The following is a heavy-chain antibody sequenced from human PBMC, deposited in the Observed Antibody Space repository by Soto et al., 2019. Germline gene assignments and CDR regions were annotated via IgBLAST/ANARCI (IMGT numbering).Heavy chain of an antibody. V-gene: IGHV1-69*04. CDR1: GGTFGSYT. CDR3: ARDRSNDFWSGYPNYFDY. J-gene: IGHJ4*02. CDR2: IIPILGIA. Sequence: SVKVSCKASGGTFGSYTISWVRHAPGQGLEWMGRIIPILGIANYAQKFQGRVTITADKSTSTAYMELSSLRSEDTAVYYCARDRSNDFWSGYPNYFDYWGQGTLVTVSS. D-gene: IGHD3-3*01.